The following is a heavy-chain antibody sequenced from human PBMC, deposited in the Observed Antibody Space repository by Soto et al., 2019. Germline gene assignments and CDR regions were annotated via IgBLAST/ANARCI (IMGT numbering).Heavy chain of an antibody. CDR1: GGTFSSYA. D-gene: IGHD1-7*01. V-gene: IGHV1-69*13. CDR3: AREYNWNSIYHGMDV. J-gene: IGHJ6*02. CDR2: IIPIFGTP. Sequence: VASVKVSCKASGGTFSSYAISWVRQAPGQGLEWMGGIIPIFGTPNYAQKFQGRVTITAGESTSTVYMELSSLRSEDTAVFYCAREYNWNSIYHGMDVWGQGTTVTVS.